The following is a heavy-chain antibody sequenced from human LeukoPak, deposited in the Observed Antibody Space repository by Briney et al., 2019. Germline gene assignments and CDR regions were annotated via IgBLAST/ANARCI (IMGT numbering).Heavy chain of an antibody. J-gene: IGHJ4*02. CDR3: AKEVSVYGSGSTYDY. Sequence: GGSLRLSCAASGFTFSSYAMSWVRQAPGKGLEWVSAISGSGGSTYYADSVKGRFTISRDNSKNMLYLQMNSLRAEDTAVYYCAKEVSVYGSGSTYDYWGQGTLVTVSS. CDR1: GFTFSSYA. D-gene: IGHD3-10*01. V-gene: IGHV3-23*01. CDR2: ISGSGGST.